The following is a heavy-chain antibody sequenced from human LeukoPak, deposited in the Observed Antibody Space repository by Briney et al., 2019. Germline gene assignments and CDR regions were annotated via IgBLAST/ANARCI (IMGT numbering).Heavy chain of an antibody. J-gene: IGHJ5*02. Sequence: GASVKVSCKASGYTFTSYYMHWVRQAPGQGLEWMGIINPSGGSTSYAQKFQGRVTMTRDTSTSTVYMELSSLRSEDTAVYYCARDRQYYDFWSGSNPPSVWFDPWGQGTLVTVSS. CDR2: INPSGGST. CDR1: GYTFTSYY. D-gene: IGHD3-3*01. V-gene: IGHV1-46*01. CDR3: ARDRQYYDFWSGSNPPSVWFDP.